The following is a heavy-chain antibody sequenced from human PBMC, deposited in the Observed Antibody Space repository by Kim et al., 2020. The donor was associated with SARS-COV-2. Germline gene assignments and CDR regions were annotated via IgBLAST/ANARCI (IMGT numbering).Heavy chain of an antibody. CDR1: GFTFSSYS. CDR3: ARVGFKDIVATMTY. Sequence: GGSLRLSCAASGFTFSSYSMNWVRQAPGKGLEWVSYISSSSTIYYADSVKGRFTISRDNAKNSLYLQMNSLRDEDTAVYYCARVGFKDIVATMTYWGQGTLVTVSS. CDR2: ISSSSTI. D-gene: IGHD5-12*01. V-gene: IGHV3-48*02. J-gene: IGHJ4*02.